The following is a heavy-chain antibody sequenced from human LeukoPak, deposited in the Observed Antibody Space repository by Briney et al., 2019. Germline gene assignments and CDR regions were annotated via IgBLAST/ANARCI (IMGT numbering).Heavy chain of an antibody. CDR3: ARGVAAEDRYAFDI. CDR1: GGSFSGYY. Sequence: SETLSLTCVVYGGSFSGYYWSWIRQPPGKGLEWIGEINHSGSTNYNPSLKSRVTISVDTSKKQFSLKLSSVTAADTAVYYCARGVAAEDRYAFDIWGQGTMVTVSS. V-gene: IGHV4-34*01. J-gene: IGHJ3*02. CDR2: INHSGST. D-gene: IGHD6-13*01.